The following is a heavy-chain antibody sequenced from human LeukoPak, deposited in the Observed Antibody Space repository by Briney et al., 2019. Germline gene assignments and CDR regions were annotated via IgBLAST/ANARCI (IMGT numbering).Heavy chain of an antibody. V-gene: IGHV4-34*01. J-gene: IGHJ4*02. CDR3: ARHADSSGWYRAWFDY. CDR2: INHSGST. CDR1: GGSFSGYY. Sequence: SETLSLTCAVYGGSFSGYYWSWIRQPPGKGLEWIGEINHSGSTNYNPSLKSRVTISVDTSKNQFSLKLSSVTAADTAVYYWARHADSSGWYRAWFDYWGQGTLVTVSS. D-gene: IGHD6-19*01.